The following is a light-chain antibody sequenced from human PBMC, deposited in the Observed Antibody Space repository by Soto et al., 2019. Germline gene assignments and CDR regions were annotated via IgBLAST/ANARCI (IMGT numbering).Light chain of an antibody. CDR3: QQYGKSPGT. V-gene: IGKV3-20*01. CDR2: GAS. J-gene: IGKJ1*01. Sequence: EIGLSQSPGTLYLSPGERATLSCRASQSFGSNYLAWYEQKPGQAPRLLIYGASIRATGIPDRFSGSGSGTEFTLTVSRLEPEDFAVYYCQQYGKSPGTFGQGTKVDIK. CDR1: QSFGSNY.